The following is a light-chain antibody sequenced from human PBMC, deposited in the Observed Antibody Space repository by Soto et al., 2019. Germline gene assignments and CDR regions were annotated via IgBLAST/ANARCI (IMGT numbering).Light chain of an antibody. CDR2: GAS. Sequence: EIGLTQSPGTLSLSPGERATLSCRASQSVSSSYLAWYQQKPGQAPRLLIYGASSRATGIPDRFSGSGSGTDFTLTISRLEPEDFAAYYCQQYGSSRTWTFGQGTKVDI. V-gene: IGKV3-20*01. J-gene: IGKJ1*01. CDR1: QSVSSSY. CDR3: QQYGSSRTWT.